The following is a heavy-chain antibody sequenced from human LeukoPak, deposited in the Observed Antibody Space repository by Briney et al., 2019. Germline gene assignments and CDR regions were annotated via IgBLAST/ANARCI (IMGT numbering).Heavy chain of an antibody. CDR1: GYDFSSYG. CDR2: IIPIFGTA. D-gene: IGHD3-10*01. CDR3: ARVRGQFRWVYGMDV. J-gene: IGHJ6*02. Sequence: ASVKVSCKASGYDFSSYGISWVRQAPGQGLEWMGGIIPIFGTANYAQKFQGRVTITADESTSTAYMELSSLRSEDTAVYYCARVRGQFRWVYGMDVWGQGTTVTVSS. V-gene: IGHV1-69*13.